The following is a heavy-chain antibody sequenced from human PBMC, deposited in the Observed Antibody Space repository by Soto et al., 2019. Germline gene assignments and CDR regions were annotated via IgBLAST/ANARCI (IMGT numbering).Heavy chain of an antibody. CDR1: GGSFSGYY. CDR2: INHSGST. D-gene: IGHD5-12*01. V-gene: IGHV4-34*01. CDR3: ARGNGPSGYDFGYWVDY. Sequence: SETLSLTCAVYGGSFSGYYCSWIRQPPGKGLEWIGEINHSGSTNYNPSLKSRVTISVDTSKNQFSLKLSSVTAADTAVYYCARGNGPSGYDFGYWVDYWGQGTLVTVSS. J-gene: IGHJ4*02.